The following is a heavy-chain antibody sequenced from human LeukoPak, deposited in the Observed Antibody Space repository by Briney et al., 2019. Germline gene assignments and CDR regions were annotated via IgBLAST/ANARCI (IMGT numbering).Heavy chain of an antibody. V-gene: IGHV3-11*05. D-gene: IGHD3-9*01. CDR2: ISSSSSYT. Sequence: GGSPRLSCAASGFTFSDYYMSWIRQAPGKGLEWVSYISSSSSYTNYADSVKGRFTISRDNAKNSLYLQMNSLRAEDTAVYYCARDKGPITIPDYYYGMDAWGQGTTVTVSS. J-gene: IGHJ6*02. CDR3: ARDKGPITIPDYYYGMDA. CDR1: GFTFSDYY.